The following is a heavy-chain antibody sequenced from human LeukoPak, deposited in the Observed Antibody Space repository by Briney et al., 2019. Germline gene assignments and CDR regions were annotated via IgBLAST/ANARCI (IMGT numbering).Heavy chain of an antibody. J-gene: IGHJ5*02. CDR3: ARDLERWLGSSAHWFDP. D-gene: IGHD6-13*01. V-gene: IGHV4-39*07. CDR1: GGSITSSSSY. Sequence: PSETLSLTCTVSGGSITSSSSYWGWIRQPPGKGLEWIGSTEYSGSTYYKPSLKSRVTISVDTSKNQFSLKLSSVTAADTAVYYCARDLERWLGSSAHWFDPWGQGTLVTVSS. CDR2: TEYSGST.